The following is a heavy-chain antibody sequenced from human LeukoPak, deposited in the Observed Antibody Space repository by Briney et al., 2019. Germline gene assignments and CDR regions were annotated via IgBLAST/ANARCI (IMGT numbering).Heavy chain of an antibody. J-gene: IGHJ4*02. CDR2: IRASTSSI. Sequence: PGGSLSLSCAVSGFSFSSRNMNWVRQAPGKGLEWVSYIRASTSSIYYADSVKGRFTISRDIGKKSLYLQMNSLRAEDTAVYYCAASIGSGNYAYYFDYWGQGTLVTVSS. CDR1: GFSFSSRN. CDR3: AASIGSGNYAYYFDY. D-gene: IGHD3-10*01. V-gene: IGHV3-48*01.